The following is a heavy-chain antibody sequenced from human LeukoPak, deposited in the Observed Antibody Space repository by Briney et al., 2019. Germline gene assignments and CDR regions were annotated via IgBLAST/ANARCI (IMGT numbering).Heavy chain of an antibody. J-gene: IGHJ4*02. V-gene: IGHV3-21*01. CDR3: ARAGPDILTGYYNVLGY. Sequence: GGSLRLSCAASGFTFSSYTMNWVRQGPGKGLEWVSSISSSSSYIYYADSVKGRFTISRDNAKNSLYLQMNSLRAEDTAVYYCARAGPDILTGYYNVLGYWGQGTLVTVSS. D-gene: IGHD3-9*01. CDR2: ISSSSSYI. CDR1: GFTFSSYT.